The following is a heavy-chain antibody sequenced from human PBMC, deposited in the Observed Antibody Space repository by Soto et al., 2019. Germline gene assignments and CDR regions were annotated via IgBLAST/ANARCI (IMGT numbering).Heavy chain of an antibody. D-gene: IGHD3-10*01. J-gene: IGHJ6*02. CDR1: GYIFTSYC. V-gene: IGHV5-10-1*01. CDR3: ARMDGSGSPYGMDV. Sequence: GFLTINCNGSGYIFTSYCISWVRQMPGKGLEWMGRIDPSDPYTNYSPSFQGHVTISADKSISTAYLQWSSLKASDTAMYYCARMDGSGSPYGMDVWGQGTTVTVSS. CDR2: IDPSDPYT.